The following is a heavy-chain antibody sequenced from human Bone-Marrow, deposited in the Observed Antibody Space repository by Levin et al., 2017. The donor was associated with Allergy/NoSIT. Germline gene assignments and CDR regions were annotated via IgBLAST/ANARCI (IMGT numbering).Heavy chain of an antibody. CDR1: GFTFSSHG. D-gene: IGHD2-21*01. J-gene: IGHJ4*02. CDR2: IWSDGSKK. CDR3: ARDDSISALAY. V-gene: IGHV3-33*01. Sequence: SCTASGFTFSSHGFHWVRQAPGKGLEWVAAIWSDGSKKYYGDSVKGRFTISRDDSKNTLYLQMNSLSADDTAVYYCARDDSISALAYWGQGTLVTVSS.